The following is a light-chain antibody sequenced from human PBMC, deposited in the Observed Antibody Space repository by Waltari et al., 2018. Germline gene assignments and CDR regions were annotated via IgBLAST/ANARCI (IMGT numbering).Light chain of an antibody. J-gene: IGKJ1*01. V-gene: IGKV3-20*01. CDR2: DAA. Sequence: SCRSSQSVGRAVAWNQQKPGPAPRLIIYDAASRATGISDKFSGSGSGTDFSLTISRVEPEDFAVYFCQMYVRLPVTFGQGTKVEVK. CDR3: QMYVRLPVT. CDR1: QSVGRAV.